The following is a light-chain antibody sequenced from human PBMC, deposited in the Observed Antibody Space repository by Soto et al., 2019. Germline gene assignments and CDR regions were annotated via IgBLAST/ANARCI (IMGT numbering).Light chain of an antibody. CDR2: LAS. CDR3: QQYNSHSFYT. Sequence: DIQMTQFPSTLSASVGDAVTITCRASQSIQSFLAWYQQKPGKAPKLLIYLASRLKSGVPSRFSGSGSGTEFTLTSSSLQPDDFAIYFCQQYNSHSFYTFGQGTKLEVK. J-gene: IGKJ2*01. CDR1: QSIQSF. V-gene: IGKV1-5*03.